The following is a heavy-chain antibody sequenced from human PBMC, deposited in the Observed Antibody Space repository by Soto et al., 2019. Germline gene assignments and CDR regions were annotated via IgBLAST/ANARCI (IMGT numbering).Heavy chain of an antibody. Sequence: SETLSLTCIISAGSISNGSYYWGWIRHPPGKGLEWIGNIFYTGNTHYNASLKSRVTISVDTSKNQFALKMTSVTAADTAVYLCARGGMGTIFDSWGPGSLMTV. CDR3: ARGGMGTIFDS. D-gene: IGHD5-12*01. V-gene: IGHV4-39*01. J-gene: IGHJ4*02. CDR2: IFYTGNT. CDR1: AGSISNGSYY.